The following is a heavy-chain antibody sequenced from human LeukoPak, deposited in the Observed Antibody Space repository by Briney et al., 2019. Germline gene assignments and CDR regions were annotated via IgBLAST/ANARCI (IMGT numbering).Heavy chain of an antibody. Sequence: GGSLRLSCAASGFTFSSYGMSWGREAPGKGVESGSAMSGSVGRAYYADSVKVRFTISRDNSKNTLYLQMNSLRAEDTAVYYCAKDLQSDYYGSGSYYIDTFDIWGQGTMVTVSS. V-gene: IGHV3-23*01. D-gene: IGHD3-10*01. J-gene: IGHJ3*02. CDR3: AKDLQSDYYGSGSYYIDTFDI. CDR1: GFTFSSYG. CDR2: MSGSVGRA.